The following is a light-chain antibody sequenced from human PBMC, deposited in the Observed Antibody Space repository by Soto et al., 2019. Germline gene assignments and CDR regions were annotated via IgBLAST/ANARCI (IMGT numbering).Light chain of an antibody. V-gene: IGKV1-5*03. Sequence: DIQMTQSPSTLSGSVGDRVTITCRASQTISSWLAWYQQKPGKDPKLLIYKASTLKSGVPSRFSGSGSGTDFTLTISRLEPEDFAVYYCQQYGSSPWTFGQGTKVDIK. CDR2: KAS. CDR1: QTISSW. CDR3: QQYGSSPWT. J-gene: IGKJ1*01.